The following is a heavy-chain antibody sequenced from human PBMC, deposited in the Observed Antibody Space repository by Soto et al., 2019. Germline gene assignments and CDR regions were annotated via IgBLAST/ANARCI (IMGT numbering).Heavy chain of an antibody. CDR2: IYPGDSDT. CDR1: GYSFTSYW. D-gene: IGHD6-19*01. J-gene: IGHJ5*02. Sequence: GESLKISCKGSGYSFTSYWIAWVRQMPGKGLECMGIIYPGDSDTRYSPSFEGQVTISADKSINTAYLQWSSLKASDSAMYYCARPLDTSGWYDHWGQGTLVTVS. V-gene: IGHV5-51*01. CDR3: ARPLDTSGWYDH.